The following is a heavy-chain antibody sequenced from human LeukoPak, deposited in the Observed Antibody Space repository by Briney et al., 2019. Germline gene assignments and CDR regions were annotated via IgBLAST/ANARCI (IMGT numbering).Heavy chain of an antibody. CDR3: ARVGFDWLLLAGYYYYMDV. V-gene: IGHV3-21*01. CDR1: GFTFSSYS. J-gene: IGHJ6*03. D-gene: IGHD3-9*01. Sequence: GGSLRLSCAASGFTFSSYSMNWVRQAPGKGLEWVSSISSSSSYIYYADSVKGRFTISRDNAMNSLYLQMNSLRAEDTAVYYCARVGFDWLLLAGYYYYMDVWGKGTTVTISS. CDR2: ISSSSSYI.